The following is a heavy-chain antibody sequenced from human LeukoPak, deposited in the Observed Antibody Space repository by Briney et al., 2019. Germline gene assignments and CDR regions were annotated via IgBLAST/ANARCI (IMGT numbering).Heavy chain of an antibody. CDR2: ISGSGGST. J-gene: IGHJ3*02. Sequence: EGSLRLSCAASGFTFDDYAMSWVRQAPGKGLEWVSAISGSGGSTYYADSVKGRFTISRDNSKNTLYLQMNSLRAEDTAVYYCAKEGGFGYSSGWYDAFDIWGQGTMVTVSS. CDR1: GFTFDDYA. D-gene: IGHD6-19*01. CDR3: AKEGGFGYSSGWYDAFDI. V-gene: IGHV3-23*01.